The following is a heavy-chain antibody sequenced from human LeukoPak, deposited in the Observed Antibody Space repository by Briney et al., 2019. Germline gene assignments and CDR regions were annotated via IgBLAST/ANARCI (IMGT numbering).Heavy chain of an antibody. D-gene: IGHD2-8*02. CDR3: AREGFTGGSDY. CDR1: GGTFSSYA. Sequence: ALVKVSCKASGGTFSSYAISWVGQAPGQGLEWMGRIIPIFGTANHAQKFQGRVTITTDESTSTAYMELSSLRSEDTAVYYCAREGFTGGSDYWGQGTLVTVSS. V-gene: IGHV1-69*05. J-gene: IGHJ4*02. CDR2: IIPIFGTA.